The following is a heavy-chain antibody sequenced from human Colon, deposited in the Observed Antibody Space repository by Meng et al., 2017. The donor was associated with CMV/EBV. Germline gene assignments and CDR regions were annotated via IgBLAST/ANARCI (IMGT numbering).Heavy chain of an antibody. J-gene: IGHJ4*02. CDR3: AKDINSGSLRLLYHFDY. CDR2: ISWNSGTL. D-gene: IGHD1-26*01. Sequence: GGSLRLSCAASGFTFDDYAIHWVRHAPGKGLEWVSGISWNSGTLGYADSVKGRFTISRDNAKNSLYLQMNSLRAEDTALYYCAKDINSGSLRLLYHFDYWGQGTLVTVSS. V-gene: IGHV3-9*01. CDR1: GFTFDDYA.